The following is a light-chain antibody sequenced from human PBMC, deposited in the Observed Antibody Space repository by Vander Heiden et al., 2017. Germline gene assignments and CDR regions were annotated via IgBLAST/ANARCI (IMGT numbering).Light chain of an antibody. CDR2: YRADSDN. Sequence: QAVLTHPSSLSASPGASGSLPCTLRGGLNVVTYRIYWYQQKPGSPPQFHTRYRADSDNQKGAGVPSRFSGCKDASATAGIILSSGLQSEDEYDYYCTIWNSSAWVFGGGTKLTVI. J-gene: IGLJ3*02. CDR1: GGLNVVTYR. V-gene: IGLV5-45*03. CDR3: TIWNSSAWV.